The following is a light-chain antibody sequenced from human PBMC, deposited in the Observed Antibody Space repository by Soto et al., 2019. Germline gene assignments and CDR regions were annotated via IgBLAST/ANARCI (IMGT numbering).Light chain of an antibody. Sequence: QSVVTQPPSVSGAPGQRVTIDCTGTTNNIGAGYDVQWYRQVPGTAPKLLIYGNGNRPSGVPDRFSASKFGTSASLTIAGIQADDEADYYCQSYDNRLTVSVFGGGTKLTVL. CDR2: GNG. CDR3: QSYDNRLTVSV. J-gene: IGLJ3*02. CDR1: TNNIGAGYD. V-gene: IGLV1-40*01.